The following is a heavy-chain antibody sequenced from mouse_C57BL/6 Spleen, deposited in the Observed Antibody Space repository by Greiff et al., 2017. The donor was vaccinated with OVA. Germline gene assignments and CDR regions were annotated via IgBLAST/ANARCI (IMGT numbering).Heavy chain of an antibody. Sequence: VQLQQSGAELVRPGASVKLSCTASGFNIKDDYMHWVKQRPEQGLEWIGWIDPENGDTEYASKFQGKATITADKSSNTAYLQLSSLTSEDTAVYYCTTTGGKGDWGQGTTLTVSS. CDR2: IDPENGDT. D-gene: IGHD1-3*01. J-gene: IGHJ2*01. V-gene: IGHV14-4*01. CDR1: GFNIKDDY. CDR3: TTTGGKGD.